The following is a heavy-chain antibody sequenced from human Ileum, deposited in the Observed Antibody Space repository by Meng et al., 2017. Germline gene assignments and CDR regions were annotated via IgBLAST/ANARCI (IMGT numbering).Heavy chain of an antibody. CDR3: ARTLGLDIDDY. Sequence: QALLGKSGAEVKKPGPRVKASCKAFGGTFSSYTVNWVRQAPGQGLEWMGRIIPSLGIGNNAQKFQGRVTITADESTSTAYMELNSLRSEDTAVYYCARTLGLDIDDYWGQGTLVTVSS. D-gene: IGHD2-15*01. CDR1: GGTFSSYT. J-gene: IGHJ4*02. CDR2: IIPSLGIG. V-gene: IGHV1-69*02.